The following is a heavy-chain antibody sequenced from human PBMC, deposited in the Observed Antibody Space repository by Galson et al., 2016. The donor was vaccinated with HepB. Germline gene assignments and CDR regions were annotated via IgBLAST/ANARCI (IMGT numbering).Heavy chain of an antibody. CDR2: IWYDGSNK. CDR1: GFTFSSFG. CDR3: AREVLRFLEWNASGDYGMDV. Sequence: SLRLSCAASGFTFSSFGMHWVRQAPGKGLEWVAVIWYDGSNKYYADSVKGRFTISRDHSKNTLYLQMNSLRAEDTAVYYCAREVLRFLEWNASGDYGMDVWGKGTTVTVSS. J-gene: IGHJ6*04. V-gene: IGHV3-33*01. D-gene: IGHD3-3*01.